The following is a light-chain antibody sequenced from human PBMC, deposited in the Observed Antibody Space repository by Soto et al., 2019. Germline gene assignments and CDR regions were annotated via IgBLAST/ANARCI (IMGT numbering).Light chain of an antibody. CDR3: QQLNSYPLT. CDR2: DAS. Sequence: AIRMTQSPSSFSASTGDRVTITCRASQGISSYLAWYQQKPGKAPKLLIYDASSLESGVPSRFSGSGAGTEFTLTISSLQPDDFATYYCQQLNSYPLTFGGGTKVDIK. V-gene: IGKV1-8*01. J-gene: IGKJ4*01. CDR1: QGISSY.